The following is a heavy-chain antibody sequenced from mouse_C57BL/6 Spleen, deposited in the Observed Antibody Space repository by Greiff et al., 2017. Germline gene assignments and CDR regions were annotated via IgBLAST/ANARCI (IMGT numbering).Heavy chain of an antibody. J-gene: IGHJ3*01. CDR1: GFTFSDYG. CDR3: AREGTPAWFAY. Sequence: DVKLQESGGGLVKPGGSLKLSCAASGFTFSDYGMHWVRQAPEKGLEWVAYISSGSSTIYYADTVKGRFTISRDNAKNTLFLQMTSLRSEDTAMYYCAREGTPAWFAYWGQGTLVTVSA. V-gene: IGHV5-17*01. CDR2: ISSGSSTI. D-gene: IGHD3-3*01.